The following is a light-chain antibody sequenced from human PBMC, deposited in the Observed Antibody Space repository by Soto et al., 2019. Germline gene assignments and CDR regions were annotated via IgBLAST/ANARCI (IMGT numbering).Light chain of an antibody. CDR1: QSVSSSY. CDR2: GAS. J-gene: IGKJ5*01. CDR3: QQYGSLPIT. Sequence: EIVLTQSPGTLSLSPGERATLSCRASQSVSSSYLAWYQQKPGQAPRLLIYGASSRATGIPDRVSGSGSGTDFTLTISRLEPEDFAVYYCQQYGSLPITFGQGTRLEIK. V-gene: IGKV3-20*01.